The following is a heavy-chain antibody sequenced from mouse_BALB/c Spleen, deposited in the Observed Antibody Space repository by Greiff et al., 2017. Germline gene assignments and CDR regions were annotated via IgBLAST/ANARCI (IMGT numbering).Heavy chain of an antibody. CDR3: ARYWDYSSSYGGFDY. J-gene: IGHJ2*01. CDR2: IRKKANGYTT. CDR1: GFTFTDYY. V-gene: IGHV7-3*02. Sequence: EVQVVESGGGLVQPGGSLRLSCATSGFTFTDYYMSWVSQPPGKALEWLGFIRKKANGYTTEYSASVKGRITICRDTSQSVLYLQMNTLRAEDSATYYCARYWDYSSSYGGFDYWGQGTTLTVSS. D-gene: IGHD1-1*01.